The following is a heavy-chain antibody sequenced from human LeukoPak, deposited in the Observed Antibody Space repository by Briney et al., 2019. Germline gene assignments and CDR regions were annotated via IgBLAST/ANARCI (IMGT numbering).Heavy chain of an antibody. V-gene: IGHV6-1*01. J-gene: IGHJ4*02. CDR1: GDSVSSNSAA. CDR2: TYYRSKWFY. D-gene: IGHD1-26*01. CDR3: TRGATWNFDY. Sequence: SQTLSLTCAISGDSVSSNSAAWNWIRQSPSRGLEWLGRTYYRSKWFYNYAVSVKSRITINPDTSKNQFSLQLNSVTPEDTAIYYCTRGATWNFDYWGQGTLVTASS.